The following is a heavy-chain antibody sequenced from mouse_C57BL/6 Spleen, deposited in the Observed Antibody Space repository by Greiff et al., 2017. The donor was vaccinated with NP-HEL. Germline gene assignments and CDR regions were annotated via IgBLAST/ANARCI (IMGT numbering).Heavy chain of an antibody. J-gene: IGHJ1*03. CDR1: GFTFSSYA. CDR3: ARGWATVVAHWYFGV. CDR2: ISDGGSYT. V-gene: IGHV5-4*01. D-gene: IGHD1-1*01. Sequence: EVQGVESGGGLVKPGGSLKLSCAASGFTFSSYAMSWVRQTPEKRLEWVATISDGGSYTYYPDNVKGRFTISRDNAKNNLYLQMSHLKSEDTAMYYCARGWATVVAHWYFGVWGTGTTVTVSS.